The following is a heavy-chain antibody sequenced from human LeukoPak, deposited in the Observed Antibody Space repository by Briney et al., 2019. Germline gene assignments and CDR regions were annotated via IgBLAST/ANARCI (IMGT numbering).Heavy chain of an antibody. CDR3: ARGPQAAAYLDY. J-gene: IGHJ4*02. V-gene: IGHV1-69*01. D-gene: IGHD6-13*01. CDR1: GGTFSSYA. CDR2: IIPIFGTA. Sequence: ASVKVSCKASGGTFSSYAISWVRQAPGQGLEWMGGIIPIFGTANYAQKFQGRVTITADESTSTAYMELSSLRSEDTAVYYCARGPQAAAYLDYWGQGTLVTVSS.